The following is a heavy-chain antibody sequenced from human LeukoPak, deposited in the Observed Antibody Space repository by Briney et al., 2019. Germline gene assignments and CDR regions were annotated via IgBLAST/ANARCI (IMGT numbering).Heavy chain of an antibody. CDR2: IYRSGST. Sequence: SETLSLTCTVSGYSISSGYYWVWIRQPPGKGLEWIGSIYRSGSTNYNPSLKSRVTISVDTSNNQFSLKLTSVTAADTAVYYCARGDCSSTICYSPMDVWGKGTTVTVSS. V-gene: IGHV4-38-2*02. CDR1: GYSISSGYY. CDR3: ARGDCSSTICYSPMDV. D-gene: IGHD2-2*01. J-gene: IGHJ6*03.